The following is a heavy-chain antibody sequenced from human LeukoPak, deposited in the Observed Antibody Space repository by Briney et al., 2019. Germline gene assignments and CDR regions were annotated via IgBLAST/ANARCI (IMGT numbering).Heavy chain of an antibody. V-gene: IGHV3-21*01. D-gene: IGHD1-7*01. CDR1: GFTFSSYS. Sequence: PGGSLRLSCAASGFTFSSYSMNWVRQAPGKGLEWVSSISSSSSYIYYADSVKGRFTISRDNAKNSLYLQMNSLRAEDTAVYYCAREMYNWNYGYYYYMDVWGKGTTVTVSS. CDR3: AREMYNWNYGYYYYMDV. CDR2: ISSSSSYI. J-gene: IGHJ6*03.